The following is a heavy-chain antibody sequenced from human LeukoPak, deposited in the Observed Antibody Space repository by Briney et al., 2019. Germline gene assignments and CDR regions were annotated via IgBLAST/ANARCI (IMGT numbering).Heavy chain of an antibody. CDR1: GFSANINY. CDR3: ARGPGGSYSGAYLDY. V-gene: IGHV3-66*01. D-gene: IGHD1-26*01. Sequence: GGSLRLSCAAPGFSANINYMSWVRQAPGKGLDWGSLLYGGDSPYYAASVKDRFTISTDNSKNTMYLRMNSLRAEDTAVYYCARGPGGSYSGAYLDYWGQGTLVTVSS. CDR2: LYGGDSP. J-gene: IGHJ4*02.